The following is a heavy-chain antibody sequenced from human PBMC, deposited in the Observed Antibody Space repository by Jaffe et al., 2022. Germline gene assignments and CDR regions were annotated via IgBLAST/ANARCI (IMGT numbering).Heavy chain of an antibody. CDR3: ARDFDCSGGSCSPGDAFDI. J-gene: IGHJ3*02. CDR2: INTDGSIT. D-gene: IGHD2-15*01. CDR1: GFIFSTYW. Sequence: EVQLVESGGDLVQPGGSLRLSCAASGFIFSTYWMHWVRQVPGKGLVWVSRINTDGSITTYADSVKGRFTISRDNAKNTVHLQMNSLRAEDTALYYCARDFDCSGGSCSPGDAFDIWGRGTMVTVSS. V-gene: IGHV3-74*03.